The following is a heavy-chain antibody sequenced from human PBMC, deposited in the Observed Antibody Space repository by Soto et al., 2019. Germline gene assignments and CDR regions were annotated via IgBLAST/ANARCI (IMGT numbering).Heavy chain of an antibody. CDR3: ARDSPPVDY. CDR1: GYTFSSYG. Sequence: QVQLVQSGAEVKKPGASVKVSCKASGYTFSSYGISWVRQAPGQGLEWMGWISAYNGNTKYARKIQGRVTMTTDTATSTAYRELRSLRYDDTTVYYCARDSPPVDYWGQGTLVTVCS. CDR2: ISAYNGNT. J-gene: IGHJ4*02. V-gene: IGHV1-18*01.